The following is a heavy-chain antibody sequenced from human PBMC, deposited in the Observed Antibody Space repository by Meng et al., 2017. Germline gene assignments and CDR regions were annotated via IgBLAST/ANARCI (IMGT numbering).Heavy chain of an antibody. Sequence: QVQWVQAGAEVKKPGSSGKVSCKCSGGTFSSYAISWVRQAPGQGLEWMGGIIPIFGTANYAQKFQGRVTITADKSTSTAYMELSSLRSEDTAVYYCASDLPDYYDSSGYPYWGQGTLVTVSS. CDR1: GGTFSSYA. J-gene: IGHJ4*02. CDR2: IIPIFGTA. D-gene: IGHD3-22*01. V-gene: IGHV1-69*06. CDR3: ASDLPDYYDSSGYPY.